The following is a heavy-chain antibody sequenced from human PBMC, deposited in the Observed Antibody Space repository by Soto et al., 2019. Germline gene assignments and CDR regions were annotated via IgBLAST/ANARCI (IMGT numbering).Heavy chain of an antibody. CDR1: GFTFYTYA. D-gene: IGHD1-26*01. V-gene: IGHV3-23*05. Sequence: PGGSLRLSCEASGFTFYTYAMIWVRQAPGKGLEWVTAIDSDGTDTYYADFVKGRFTVSRDNSKNTLYLQMRSLTAEDTALYYCAKGPLAVGSDWFDSWGPRTLVTVSS. J-gene: IGHJ5*01. CDR2: IDSDGTDT. CDR3: AKGPLAVGSDWFDS.